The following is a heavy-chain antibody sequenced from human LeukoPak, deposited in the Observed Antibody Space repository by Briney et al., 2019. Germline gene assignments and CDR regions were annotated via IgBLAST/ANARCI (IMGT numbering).Heavy chain of an antibody. J-gene: IGHJ4*02. D-gene: IGHD2-2*01. CDR1: GGSISSGDYY. CDR2: IYYSGST. CDR3: ARDRGYCSSTSCHYFDY. Sequence: SETLSLTCTVSGGSISSGDYYWSWLRQPPGQGLEWIGYIYYSGSTYYNPSLESRVTISVDTTKNHLSLKLSSVTAADTAVYYCARDRGYCSSTSCHYFDYWGQGTLVTVSS. V-gene: IGHV4-30-4*01.